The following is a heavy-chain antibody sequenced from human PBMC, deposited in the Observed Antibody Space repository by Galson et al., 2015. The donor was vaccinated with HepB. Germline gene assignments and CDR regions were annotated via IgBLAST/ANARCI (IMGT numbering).Heavy chain of an antibody. CDR2: INTHNGNT. Sequence: SVKVSCKASSYAFTSHGLSWVRQAPGQGLEWMRWINTHNGNTDYGQKFEGRVTLTADTSTTTAYMELRSLKSGDTALYFCARDGIRGDFFDYWGQGTLVTVSS. CDR1: SYAFTSHG. D-gene: IGHD7-27*01. V-gene: IGHV1-18*01. CDR3: ARDGIRGDFFDY. J-gene: IGHJ4*02.